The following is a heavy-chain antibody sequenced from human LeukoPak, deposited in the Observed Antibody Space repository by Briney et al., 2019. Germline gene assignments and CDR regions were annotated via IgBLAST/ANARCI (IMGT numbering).Heavy chain of an antibody. Sequence: LETLSLTCAVSGGSISSSNWWSWVRQPPGKGLEWIGEIYHSGSTNYNPSLKSRVTISVDTSKKQFSLKLSSVTAADTAIYYCARVPDAFDIWGQGTMVTVSS. CDR1: GGSISSSNW. J-gene: IGHJ3*02. CDR2: IYHSGST. V-gene: IGHV4-4*02. CDR3: ARVPDAFDI.